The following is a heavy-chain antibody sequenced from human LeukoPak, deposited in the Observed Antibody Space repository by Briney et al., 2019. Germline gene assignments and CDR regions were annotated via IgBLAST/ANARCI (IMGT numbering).Heavy chain of an antibody. CDR1: GGTFSRYA. V-gene: IGHV1-69*04. J-gene: IGHJ6*02. D-gene: IGHD3-22*01. Sequence: ASVKVSCKASGGTFSRYAISWVRQAPGQGLEWMGRIIPILGIANYAQKFQGRVTITADKSTSTAYMELSSLRSEDTAVYYCARDVYYDSSGYYYYYYYYGMDVWGQGTTVTVSS. CDR2: IIPILGIA. CDR3: ARDVYYDSSGYYYYYYYYGMDV.